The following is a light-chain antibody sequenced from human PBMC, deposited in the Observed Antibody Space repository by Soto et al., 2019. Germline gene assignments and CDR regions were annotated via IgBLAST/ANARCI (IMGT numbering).Light chain of an antibody. CDR2: GAS. Sequence: EIVLTQSPGTLSLSPGERATLSCRASQSVSSSYLAWYQQKPGQAPRLLIYGASSRATGIPGRFSGSGSGTDFTLTSSRLEPEDVAEYYWQQYGSPITFGGGTRLEIK. CDR3: QQYGSPIT. J-gene: IGKJ5*01. CDR1: QSVSSSY. V-gene: IGKV3-20*01.